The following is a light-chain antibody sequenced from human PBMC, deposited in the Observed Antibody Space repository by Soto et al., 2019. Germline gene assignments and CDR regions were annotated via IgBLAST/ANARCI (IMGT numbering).Light chain of an antibody. CDR1: SSDVGGYNY. J-gene: IGLJ1*01. Sequence: QSALTQPASVSGSPGQSITISCTGTSSDVGGYNYVSWYQQHPGIAPKLLIYGVTNRPSGVSPRFSGSKSGNTASLTISGLQAEDEADYHCSSYTSASTLLYLFGTATKVTVL. CDR3: SSYTSASTLLYL. V-gene: IGLV2-14*01. CDR2: GVT.